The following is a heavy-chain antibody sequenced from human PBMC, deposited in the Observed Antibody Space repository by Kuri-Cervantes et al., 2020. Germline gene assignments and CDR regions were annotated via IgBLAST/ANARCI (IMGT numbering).Heavy chain of an antibody. D-gene: IGHD2-15*01. J-gene: IGHJ6*03. V-gene: IGHV1-69*13. CDR2: IIPIFGTA. Sequence: SVKVSCKASGYTFTGYYMHWVRQAPGQGLEWMGGIIPIFGTANYAQKFQGRVTITADESTSTAYMELSSLRSEDTAVYYCASHSGYCSGGSCYSTFSYYYYMDVWGKGTTVTVSS. CDR3: ASHSGYCSGGSCYSTFSYYYYMDV. CDR1: GYTFTGYY.